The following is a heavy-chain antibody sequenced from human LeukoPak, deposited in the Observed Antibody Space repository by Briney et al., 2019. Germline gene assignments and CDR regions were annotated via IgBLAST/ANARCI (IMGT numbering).Heavy chain of an antibody. CDR1: GFTFNNYG. CDR2: ISYDGRNK. CDR3: ARGPLRGTAAAIDY. J-gene: IGHJ4*02. D-gene: IGHD2-2*01. Sequence: GGSLRLSCAASGFTFNNYGMHWVRQAPGKGLEWVAVISYDGRNKHYPDSVKGRFTISRDISTDTLWLQMDSLRTEDTAVYYCARGPLRGTAAAIDYWGQGTLVTVSS. V-gene: IGHV3-30*03.